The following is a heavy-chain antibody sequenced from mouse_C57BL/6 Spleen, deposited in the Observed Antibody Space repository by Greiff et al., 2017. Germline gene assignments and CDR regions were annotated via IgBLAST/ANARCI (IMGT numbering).Heavy chain of an antibody. J-gene: IGHJ4*01. CDR1: GYTFTSYW. Sequence: VQLQQPGAELVRPGTSVKLSCKASGYTFTSYWMHWVKQRPGQGLEWIGVIDPSDSYTNYNQKFKGKATLTVDTSSSTAYMQLSSLTSEDSAVYYCARSLYDSYAMDYWGQGTSVTVSS. CDR2: IDPSDSYT. V-gene: IGHV1-59*01. CDR3: ARSLYDSYAMDY. D-gene: IGHD2-3*01.